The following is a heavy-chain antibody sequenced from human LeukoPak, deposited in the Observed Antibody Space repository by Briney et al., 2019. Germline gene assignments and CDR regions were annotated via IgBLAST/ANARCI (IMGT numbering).Heavy chain of an antibody. V-gene: IGHV3-74*01. CDR1: GFTFSSYW. D-gene: IGHD3-22*01. CDR3: ACDRDYYDSSGYYNY. CDR2: INSDGSGT. J-gene: IGHJ4*02. Sequence: GGSLRLSCAASGFTFSSYWMHWVRQAPGKVLVWVSRINSDGSGTIYADSVQGRFTISRDNAKNTLYLQMNSLRAEDTAVYYCACDRDYYDSSGYYNYWGQGTLVTVSS.